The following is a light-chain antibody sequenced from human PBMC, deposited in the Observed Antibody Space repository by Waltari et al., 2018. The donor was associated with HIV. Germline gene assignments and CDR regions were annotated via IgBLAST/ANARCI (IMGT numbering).Light chain of an antibody. CDR3: GTWDSSLSAWV. V-gene: IGLV1-51*01. J-gene: IGLJ3*02. CDR2: DSN. CDR1: SSNIGNNY. Sequence: QSVLTQPPSVSAAPGQKVTISCSGSSSNIGNNYVTWYQQLPGTAPKLRIYDSNKRPSGIPDRFSGSKSGTSGTLAITGLQTGDEADYYCGTWDSSLSAWVFGGGTKLTVL.